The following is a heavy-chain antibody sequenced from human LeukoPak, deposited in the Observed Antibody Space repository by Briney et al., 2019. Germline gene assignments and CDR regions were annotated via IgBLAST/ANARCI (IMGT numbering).Heavy chain of an antibody. D-gene: IGHD6-19*01. Sequence: SETLSLTCAVYGGSFSGYYWGWIRQPPGKGLEWIGEINHSGSTNYNPSLKSRVTISVDTSKNQFSLKLSSVTAADTAVYYCASGQWLTLFDYWGQGTLVTVSS. V-gene: IGHV4-34*01. CDR2: INHSGST. J-gene: IGHJ4*02. CDR3: ASGQWLTLFDY. CDR1: GGSFSGYY.